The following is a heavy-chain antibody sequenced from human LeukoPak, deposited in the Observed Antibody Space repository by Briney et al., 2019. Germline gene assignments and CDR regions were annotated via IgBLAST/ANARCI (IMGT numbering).Heavy chain of an antibody. Sequence: GASVKVSCKASGYTFTSYYMHWVRQAPGQGLEWMGIINPSGGSTSYAQKFQGRVTMTTDTSTSTAYMELRSLRSDDTAVYFCARGEMGDSGRSYWGGGAAYYYYMDVWGIGTTVIISS. J-gene: IGHJ6*03. V-gene: IGHV1-46*01. CDR3: ARGEMGDSGRSYWGGGAAYYYYMDV. D-gene: IGHD1-26*01. CDR1: GYTFTSYY. CDR2: INPSGGST.